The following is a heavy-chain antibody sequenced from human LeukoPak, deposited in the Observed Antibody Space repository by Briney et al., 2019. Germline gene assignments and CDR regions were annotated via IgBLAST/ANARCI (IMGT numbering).Heavy chain of an antibody. V-gene: IGHV3-7*01. Sequence: PGGSLRLSCAASGFTFSSYWMSWVRQAPGKGLEWVANIKQDGSEKYYVDSVKGRFTISRDNAENSLYLQMNSLSAEDTAVYYCTRDAAYGYDRFDYWGRGTQVTVSS. J-gene: IGHJ4*02. CDR2: IKQDGSEK. CDR3: TRDAAYGYDRFDY. CDR1: GFTFSSYW. D-gene: IGHD5-18*01.